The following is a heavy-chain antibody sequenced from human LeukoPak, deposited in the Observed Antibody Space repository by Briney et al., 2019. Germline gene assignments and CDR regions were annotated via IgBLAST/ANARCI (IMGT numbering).Heavy chain of an antibody. D-gene: IGHD2-21*01. Sequence: GGSLRLSCAASGLTFSSYAMHWVRQAPGKGLEYVSAISSDGRSTYYANSVKGRFTISRDNSKNTLYLQMGSLRAEDMAVYYCARVGNRYCGGNNCLDYWGQGTLVTVSS. CDR2: ISSDGRST. J-gene: IGHJ4*02. CDR3: ARVGNRYCGGNNCLDY. V-gene: IGHV3-64*01. CDR1: GLTFSSYA.